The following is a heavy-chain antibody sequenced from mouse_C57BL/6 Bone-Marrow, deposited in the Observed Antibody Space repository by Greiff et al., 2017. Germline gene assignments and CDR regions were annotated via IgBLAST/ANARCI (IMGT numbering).Heavy chain of an antibody. Sequence: VQLQQPGAELVKPGASVTLSCKASGYTFTSYWMHWVKQRPGQGLEWIGMFHPYSGSTNYNEKFKSKATLTVDKSSSTVYMQRSSLTAEDAAVYYCGRRTTVGFDYWGQGTTLTVSS. D-gene: IGHD1-1*01. J-gene: IGHJ2*01. CDR1: GYTFTSYW. V-gene: IGHV1-64*01. CDR3: GRRTTVGFDY. CDR2: FHPYSGST.